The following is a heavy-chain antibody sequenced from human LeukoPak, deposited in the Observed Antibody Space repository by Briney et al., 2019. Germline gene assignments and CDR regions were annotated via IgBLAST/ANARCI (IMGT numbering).Heavy chain of an antibody. D-gene: IGHD6-13*01. Sequence: GSLRLSCAASGFTFSSYSMNWIRQPPVKGLEWIGEINHSGSTNYNPSLKSRVTISVDTSKNQFSLKLSSVTAADTAVYYCARIPLYSSRNNWFDPWGQGTLVTVSS. V-gene: IGHV4-34*01. J-gene: IGHJ5*02. CDR1: GFTFSSYS. CDR3: ARIPLYSSRNNWFDP. CDR2: INHSGST.